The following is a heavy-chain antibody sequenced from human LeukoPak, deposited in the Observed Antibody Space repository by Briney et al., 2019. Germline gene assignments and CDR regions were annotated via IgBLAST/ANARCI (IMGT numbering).Heavy chain of an antibody. Sequence: GASVKLSCKASGGAFTRAAVSWVRQAPGQGLEWMGGVLPHSGIADYAQKFQGRVTLTADASTSTAYMELNSLTSEDTAVYYCATPRMEYYGSGIHYSYFYLDVWGSGTAVTVSS. CDR1: GGAFTRAA. J-gene: IGHJ6*03. CDR3: ATPRMEYYGSGIHYSYFYLDV. CDR2: VLPHSGIA. V-gene: IGHV1-69*13. D-gene: IGHD3-10*01.